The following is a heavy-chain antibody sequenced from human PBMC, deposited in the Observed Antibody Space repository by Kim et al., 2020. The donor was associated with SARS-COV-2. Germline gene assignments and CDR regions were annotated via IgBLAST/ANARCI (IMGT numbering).Heavy chain of an antibody. CDR2: IYYSGST. V-gene: IGHV4-59*13. Sequence: SETLSLTCTVSGGSISSYYWSWIRQPPGKGLEWIGYIYYSGSTNYNPSLKSRVTISVDTSKNQFSLKLSSVTAADTAVYYCARWGRVITMVQGVIRGKAFDIWGQGTMVTVSS. CDR1: GGSISSYY. CDR3: ARWGRVITMVQGVIRGKAFDI. D-gene: IGHD3-10*01. J-gene: IGHJ3*02.